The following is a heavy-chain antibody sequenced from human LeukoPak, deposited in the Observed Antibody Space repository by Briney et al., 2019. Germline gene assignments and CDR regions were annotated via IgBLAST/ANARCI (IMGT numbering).Heavy chain of an antibody. CDR3: ARSPLVGLGELSFGYFDY. Sequence: SVKVSCKASGGTFSSYAISWVRQAPGHGLECMGGIIPIFGTTNYAQKFQGRVTITADESTSTAYMELSSLRSEDTAVYYCARSPLVGLGELSFGYFDYWGQGTLVTVSS. CDR2: IIPIFGTT. D-gene: IGHD3-16*02. J-gene: IGHJ4*02. V-gene: IGHV1-69*01. CDR1: GGTFSSYA.